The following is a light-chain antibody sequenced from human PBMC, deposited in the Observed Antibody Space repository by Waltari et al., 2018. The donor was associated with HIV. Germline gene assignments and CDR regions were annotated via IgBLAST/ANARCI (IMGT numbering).Light chain of an antibody. V-gene: IGLV1-44*01. J-gene: IGLJ3*02. CDR1: RSNIGSNT. CDR2: SNK. CDR3: ATWDDALSGPV. Sequence: QSVLTQPPSASGTPGQRVIISCSGNRSNIGSNTVNWYQQFSGAAPTLLIYSNKQRPSAFPDRFSGSKSGSAASLAISGLKSEDEADYHCATWDDALSGPVFGAGTKLTV.